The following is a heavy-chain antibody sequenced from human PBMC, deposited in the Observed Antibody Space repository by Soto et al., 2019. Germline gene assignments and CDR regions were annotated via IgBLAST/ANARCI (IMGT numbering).Heavy chain of an antibody. CDR2: INPNSGGT. V-gene: IGHV1-2*02. Sequence: ASVKVSCKASGYTVTGYYMHCVRQAPGQGLEWMGWINPNSGGTNYAQKLRGRVTMTTDTSTSTAYMELRSLRSDDTAVYYCASGGYSYGYRPGYYFDYWGQGTLVTVSS. D-gene: IGHD5-18*01. CDR1: GYTVTGYY. J-gene: IGHJ4*02. CDR3: ASGGYSYGYRPGYYFDY.